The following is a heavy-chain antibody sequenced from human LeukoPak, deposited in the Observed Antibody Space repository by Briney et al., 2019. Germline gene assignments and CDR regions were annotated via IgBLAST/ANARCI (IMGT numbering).Heavy chain of an antibody. Sequence: GASVKVSCKASGYTFTSYGISWVRQAPGQGLEWMGWISAYNGYTNYAQKLQGRVTMTTDTSTSTAYMELRSLRSDDTAVYYCARDLGLGVTDYYYYMDVWGKGTTVTVSS. V-gene: IGHV1-18*01. J-gene: IGHJ6*03. CDR2: ISAYNGYT. D-gene: IGHD1-14*01. CDR3: ARDLGLGVTDYYYYMDV. CDR1: GYTFTSYG.